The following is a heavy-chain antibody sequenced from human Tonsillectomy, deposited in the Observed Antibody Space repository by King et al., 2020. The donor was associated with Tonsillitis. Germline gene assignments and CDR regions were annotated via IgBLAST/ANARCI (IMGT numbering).Heavy chain of an antibody. Sequence: VQLVESGGGLVQPGGSLRLSCAASGFTFSSYAMNWVRQAPGKGLEWVSFIYSGGSSTYYADSVKGRFSISRDNSKNTLYLQMNSLRAEDTAVYYCAKATLVGAFGLWSHFDYWGQGTLVTVSS. J-gene: IGHJ4*02. CDR3: AKATLVGAFGLWSHFDY. V-gene: IGHV3-23*03. D-gene: IGHD1-26*01. CDR2: IYSGGSST. CDR1: GFTFSSYA.